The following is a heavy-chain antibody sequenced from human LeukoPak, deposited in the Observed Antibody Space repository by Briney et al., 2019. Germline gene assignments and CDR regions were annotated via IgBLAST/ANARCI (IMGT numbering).Heavy chain of an antibody. J-gene: IGHJ6*02. V-gene: IGHV1-2*02. D-gene: IGHD2-2*01. CDR3: ARDHCSSTSCYPWPYYYGMDV. CDR2: INPNSGGT. Sequence: AASVKVSCKASGYTFTGYYMHWVRQAPGQGLEWMGWINPNSGGTNYAQKFQGRVTMTRDTSISTAYMELSRLRSDDTAVYYCARDHCSSTSCYPWPYYYGMDVWGQGTTVTVSS. CDR1: GYTFTGYY.